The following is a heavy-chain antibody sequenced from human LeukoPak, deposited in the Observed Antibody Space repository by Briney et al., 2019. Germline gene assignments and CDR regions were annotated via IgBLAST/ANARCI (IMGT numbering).Heavy chain of an antibody. Sequence: SVKVSCKASGGTFSSYAISWVRQAPGQGLEWMGGIIPIFGTANYAQKFQGRVTITADESTGTAYMELSSLRSEDTAVYYCARVGDDYGDYFWFDPWGQGTLVTVSS. V-gene: IGHV1-69*13. CDR2: IIPIFGTA. J-gene: IGHJ5*02. CDR1: GGTFSSYA. CDR3: ARVGDDYGDYFWFDP. D-gene: IGHD4-17*01.